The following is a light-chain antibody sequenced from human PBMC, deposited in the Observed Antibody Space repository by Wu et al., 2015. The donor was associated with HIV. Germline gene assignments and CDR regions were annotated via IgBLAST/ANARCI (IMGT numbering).Light chain of an antibody. CDR1: QSISNN. CDR3: QQYNKWPLL. J-gene: IGKJ2*01. V-gene: IGKV3-15*01. CDR2: GAS. Sequence: EIVMTQSPATLSVSPGERATLSCRASQSISNNLAWYQQKPGQAPRLLISGASTRATGIPARFRGSGSGTEFTLTLSSMQSEDCAVYYCQQYNKWPLLFGQGTKLEIK.